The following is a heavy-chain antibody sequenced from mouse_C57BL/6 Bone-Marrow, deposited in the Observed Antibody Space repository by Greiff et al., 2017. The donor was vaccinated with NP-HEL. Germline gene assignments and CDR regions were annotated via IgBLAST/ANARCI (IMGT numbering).Heavy chain of an antibody. Sequence: EVMLVESGGGLVKPGGSLKLSCAASGFTFSDYGMHWVRQAPEKGLEWVAYISSGSSTIYYADTVKGRFTISRDNAKNTLFLQMTSLRSEDTAMYYCAREPHCGSSPYWYFEVWGTGTTVTVSS. J-gene: IGHJ1*03. CDR3: AREPHCGSSPYWYFEV. V-gene: IGHV5-17*01. D-gene: IGHD1-1*01. CDR1: GFTFSDYG. CDR2: ISSGSSTI.